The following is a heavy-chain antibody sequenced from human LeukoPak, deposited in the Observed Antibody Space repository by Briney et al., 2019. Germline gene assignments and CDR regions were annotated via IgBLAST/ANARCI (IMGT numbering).Heavy chain of an antibody. J-gene: IGHJ4*02. V-gene: IGHV3-30*04. CDR2: ISYDGSNK. CDR3: ARVFHSGSYYFDY. CDR1: GFTLSSYA. Sequence: GGSLRLSCAASGFTLSSYAMHWVRQAPGKGLEWVAVISYDGSNKYYADSVKGRFTISRDNSKNTLYLQMNSLRAEDTAVYYCARVFHSGSYYFDYWGQGTLVTVSS. D-gene: IGHD1-26*01.